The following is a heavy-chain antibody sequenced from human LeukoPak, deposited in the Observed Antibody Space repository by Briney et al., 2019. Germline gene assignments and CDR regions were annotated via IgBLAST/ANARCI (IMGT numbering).Heavy chain of an antibody. V-gene: IGHV1-69*04. CDR2: IIPILGIA. J-gene: IGHJ4*02. D-gene: IGHD3-10*01. CDR3: ARESGSGSYWSDY. Sequence: ASVKASCKASEATFSSFLTSWVGKALEQGLKWMGRIIPILGIANYAQKFQGRVTITADKSTSTAYMELSSLRSEDTAVYYCARESGSGSYWSDYWGQGTLVTVSS. CDR1: EATFSSFL.